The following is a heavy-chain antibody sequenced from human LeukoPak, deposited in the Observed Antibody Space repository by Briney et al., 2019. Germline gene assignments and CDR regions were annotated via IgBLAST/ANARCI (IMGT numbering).Heavy chain of an antibody. CDR3: ARGSPITFGGVIPYYFDY. J-gene: IGHJ4*02. Sequence: ASVKVSCKASGYTFTSYDINWVRQATGQGLEWMGWMNPNSGNTGYAQKFQGRVTMTRNTSISTAYMELSSLRSEDTAVYYCARGSPITFGGVIPYYFDYWGQGTLVTVSS. CDR1: GYTFTSYD. D-gene: IGHD3-16*02. CDR2: MNPNSGNT. V-gene: IGHV1-8*01.